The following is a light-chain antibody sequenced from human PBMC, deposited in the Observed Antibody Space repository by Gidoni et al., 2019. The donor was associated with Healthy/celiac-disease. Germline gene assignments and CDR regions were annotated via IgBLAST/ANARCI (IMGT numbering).Light chain of an antibody. J-gene: IGKJ1*01. CDR3: QQYNRYSWT. CDR2: KAS. V-gene: IGKV1-5*03. Sequence: DIQMTQSPSTLSASVGDRVTITCRDSQSIGSWLAWYQQNPGNAPKLLIYKASSIESGVPSRFSGSGSGSEFTLTISSLQPDAFATYYCQQYNRYSWTFGQGTKVEIK. CDR1: QSIGSW.